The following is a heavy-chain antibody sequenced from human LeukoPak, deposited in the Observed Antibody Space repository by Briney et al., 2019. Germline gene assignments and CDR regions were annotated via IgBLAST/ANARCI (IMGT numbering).Heavy chain of an antibody. CDR3: VRGSYGAYDY. Sequence: QAGGSLRLSCAASGFTFDDYAMHWVRQAPGKGLEWVSGISWNSGSIGYADSVKGRFTISRDNAKNSLYLQMNSLRAEDTAVYYCVRGSYGAYDYWGQGSLVTVSS. CDR1: GFTFDDYA. CDR2: ISWNSGSI. V-gene: IGHV3-9*01. J-gene: IGHJ4*02. D-gene: IGHD4-17*01.